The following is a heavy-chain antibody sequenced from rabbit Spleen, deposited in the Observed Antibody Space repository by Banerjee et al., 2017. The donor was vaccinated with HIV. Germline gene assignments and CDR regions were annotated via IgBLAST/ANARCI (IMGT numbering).Heavy chain of an antibody. CDR2: IGSGATGNT. J-gene: IGHJ4*01. CDR3: VRDTWHFKL. D-gene: IGHD3-1*01. CDR1: GFSFSSRYY. V-gene: IGHV1S40*01. Sequence: QSLEESGGGLVQPEGSLTLTCTASGFSFSSRYYMCWVRQAPGKGLEWIGCIGSGATGNTYYASWAKGRFTISKTSSTTLTLQMTSLTAADTATYFCVRDTWHFKLWGQGTLVTVS.